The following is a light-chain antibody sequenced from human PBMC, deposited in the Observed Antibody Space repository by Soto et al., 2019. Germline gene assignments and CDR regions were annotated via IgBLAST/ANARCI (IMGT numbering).Light chain of an antibody. Sequence: EIVLTQSPATLSLSPVERATLSCRASQSVGIYLAWYQQKPGQAPKLLVYDASRRAAGIPVRFSGSGSGTDFTLTISDLEPEDFAAYYCLQRSNWPPEYSFGQGTKLDI. CDR2: DAS. CDR1: QSVGIY. V-gene: IGKV3-11*01. CDR3: LQRSNWPPEYS. J-gene: IGKJ2*03.